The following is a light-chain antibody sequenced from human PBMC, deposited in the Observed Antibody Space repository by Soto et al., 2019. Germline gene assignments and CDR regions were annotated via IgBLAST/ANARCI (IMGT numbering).Light chain of an antibody. V-gene: IGKV3-11*01. J-gene: IGKJ4*01. Sequence: EIVLTQSPATLSLSPGERATLSCRASRGIDTYLAWYQQKRGQAPRLLIYDASNRTTGIPARFSGGGSGTDFTLSISSLETDDCAVYYCQQRSSWPLTFGGGTKVEIK. CDR3: QQRSSWPLT. CDR1: RGIDTY. CDR2: DAS.